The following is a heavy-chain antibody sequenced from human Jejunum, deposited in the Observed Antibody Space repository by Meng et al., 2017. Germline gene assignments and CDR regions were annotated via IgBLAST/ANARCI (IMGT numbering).Heavy chain of an antibody. V-gene: IGHV3-53*01. CDR3: GRDNEVRRIDH. J-gene: IGHJ4*02. D-gene: IGHD1-14*01. CDR2: IYCGGKT. CDR1: EFTVSSNY. Sequence: VQLGESGGGLVQPGGSLRPSCAASEFTVSSNYMTWVRQAPGKGLEWVSVIYCGGKTSYADSVKGRFTISRDNSKNTVYLQMNNVRADDTALYYCGRDNEVRRIDHWGQGVLVTVSS.